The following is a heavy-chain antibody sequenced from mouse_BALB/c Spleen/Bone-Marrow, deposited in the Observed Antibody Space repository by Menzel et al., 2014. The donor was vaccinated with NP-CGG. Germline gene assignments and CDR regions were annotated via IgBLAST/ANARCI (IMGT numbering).Heavy chain of an antibody. CDR3: ARNYGNYVGAMDY. CDR1: GFSLTSYG. V-gene: IGHV2-6*02. CDR2: IWSDGST. D-gene: IGHD2-1*01. J-gene: IGHJ4*01. Sequence: VQLQQSGPGLVAPSQSLSITCTVSGFSLTSYGVHWVRQPPGKGLEWLVVIWSDGSTTYNSALKSRLSISKDNSKSQVFLKMNSLQTDDTAMYYCARNYGNYVGAMDYWDEGASVTVSS.